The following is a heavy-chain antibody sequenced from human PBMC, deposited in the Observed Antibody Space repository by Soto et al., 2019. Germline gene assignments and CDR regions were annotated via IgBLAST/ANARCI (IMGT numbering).Heavy chain of an antibody. J-gene: IGHJ6*02. CDR1: GFTFTTYR. CDR3: VRENQVAAADYGMDV. Sequence: EVQLVESGGGLVQPGGSLRLSCAASGFTFTTYRMNWARQAPGKGLEWVANIKQDGSEEYYVDSVKGRFAISRDKAKNSLYLQMNSLRAEDTAVYYCVRENQVAAADYGMDVWGQGTTVTVSS. V-gene: IGHV3-7*01. D-gene: IGHD6-13*01. CDR2: IKQDGSEE.